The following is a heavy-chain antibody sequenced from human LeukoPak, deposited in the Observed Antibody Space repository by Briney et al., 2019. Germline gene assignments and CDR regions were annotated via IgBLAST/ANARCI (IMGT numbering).Heavy chain of an antibody. V-gene: IGHV4-59*12. J-gene: IGHJ4*02. CDR3: ARGREWHFDY. CDR1: GGSISSYY. D-gene: IGHD3-3*01. CDR2: IYYSGST. Sequence: SETLSLTCTVSGGSISSYYWSWIRQPPGKGLEWIGYIYYSGSTYYNPSLKSRVTISVDRSKNQFSLKLSSVTAADTAVYYCARGREWHFDYWGQGTLVTVSS.